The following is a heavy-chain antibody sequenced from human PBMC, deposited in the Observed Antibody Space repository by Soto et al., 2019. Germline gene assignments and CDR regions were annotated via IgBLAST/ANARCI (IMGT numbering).Heavy chain of an antibody. CDR3: ARLNGGFDQPVYNWSDP. CDR1: GASISSGNYY. CDR2: IYYSGST. J-gene: IGHJ5*02. Sequence: SETLSLTCTVSGASISSGNYYCNWIRQRPGKGLEWIGYIYYSGSTYYNSSLKSRVIMSVDTSKNQFSLKLSSVTAADTAVYYCARLNGGFDQPVYNWSDPWGPGTLVTVSS. V-gene: IGHV4-31*03. D-gene: IGHD7-27*01.